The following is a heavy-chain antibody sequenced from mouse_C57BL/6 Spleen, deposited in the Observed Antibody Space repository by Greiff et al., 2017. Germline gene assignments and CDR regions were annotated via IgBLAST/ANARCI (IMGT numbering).Heavy chain of an antibody. CDR2: IYPGDGDT. CDR3: HYYGSSYWYFDV. V-gene: IGHV1-82*01. Sequence: QVQLKQSGPELVKPGASVKISCKASGYAFSSSWMNWVKQRPGKGLEWIGRIYPGDGDTNYNGKFKGKDTLTADKSSSTAYMQLSSLTSEDSAVYFCHYYGSSYWYFDVWGTGTTVTVSS. J-gene: IGHJ1*03. D-gene: IGHD1-1*01. CDR1: GYAFSSSW.